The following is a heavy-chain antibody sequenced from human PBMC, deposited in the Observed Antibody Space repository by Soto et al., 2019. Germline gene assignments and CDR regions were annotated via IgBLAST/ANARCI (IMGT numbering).Heavy chain of an antibody. D-gene: IGHD1-26*01. V-gene: IGHV1-3*01. CDR1: GYTFTDYF. CDR3: ARDDSGFSGSHYIDYFNY. CDR2: INAGNGNT. Sequence: ASVKVSCKASGYTFTDYFMNWMRQAPGQRLEWMGWINAGNGNTKYSQKLQGRVTITRDTSAGTVYMQLSSLTSEDTAVYYCARDDSGFSGSHYIDYFNYWGQGALVTVSS. J-gene: IGHJ4*02.